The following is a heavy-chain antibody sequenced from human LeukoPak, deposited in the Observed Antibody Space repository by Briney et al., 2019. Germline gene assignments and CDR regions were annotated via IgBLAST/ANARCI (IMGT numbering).Heavy chain of an antibody. CDR3: ARDYYGSGPLGY. Sequence: ASVKVSCKASGYTFTTLDINWVRQATGQGLEWMGWINPNSGNTGYAQKFQGRVTITADKSTSTAYMELSSLRSDDTAVYYCARDYYGSGPLGYWGQGTLVTVSS. CDR1: GYTFTTLD. V-gene: IGHV1-8*03. J-gene: IGHJ4*02. D-gene: IGHD3-10*01. CDR2: INPNSGNT.